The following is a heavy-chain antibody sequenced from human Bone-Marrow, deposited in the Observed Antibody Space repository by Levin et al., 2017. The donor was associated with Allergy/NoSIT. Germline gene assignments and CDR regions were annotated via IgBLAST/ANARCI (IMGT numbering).Heavy chain of an antibody. CDR3: ARDQGGTYLGPFDY. J-gene: IGHJ4*02. CDR1: GGSIRSHY. V-gene: IGHV4-59*11. D-gene: IGHD1-26*01. CDR2: VYQSGST. Sequence: SETLSLTCSVSGGSIRSHYWSWIRQSPMKGLEWIGNVYQSGSTKYNPSLKSRVTISVDTSKNLFSLNLRSVTAADTAVYFCARDQGGTYLGPFDYWGRGALVIVSS.